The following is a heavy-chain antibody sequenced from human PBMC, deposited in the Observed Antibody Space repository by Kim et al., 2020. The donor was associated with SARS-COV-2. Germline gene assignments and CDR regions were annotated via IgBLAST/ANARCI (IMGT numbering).Heavy chain of an antibody. CDR1: GGSFSDYY. CDR3: ARQGVAVAGRSCCDY. CDR2: IDRDGST. V-gene: IGHV4-34*01. Sequence: SETLSLTCAGYGGSFSDYYWAWIRQPPGKGLEWIGEIDRDGSTNYNPSLKSRVTISVDTSKNQFSLKLNYVTAADTAVYYCARQGVAVAGRSCCDYWGQGTLVTVSS. J-gene: IGHJ4*02. D-gene: IGHD6-19*01.